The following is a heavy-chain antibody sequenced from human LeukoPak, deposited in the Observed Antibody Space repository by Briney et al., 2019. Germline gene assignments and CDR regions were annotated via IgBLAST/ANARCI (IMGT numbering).Heavy chain of an antibody. CDR2: ISAYNGNT. D-gene: IGHD3-9*01. CDR1: GYTFTSYG. CDR3: ARGKKRYFDLYPYAFDI. Sequence: GASVKVSCKASGYTFTSYGISWVRQAPGQGLEWMGWISAYNGNTNYAQKLQGRVTMTTDTSTSTAYMELRSLRSDDTAVYYCARGKKRYFDLYPYAFDIWGQGTMVTVSS. J-gene: IGHJ3*02. V-gene: IGHV1-18*01.